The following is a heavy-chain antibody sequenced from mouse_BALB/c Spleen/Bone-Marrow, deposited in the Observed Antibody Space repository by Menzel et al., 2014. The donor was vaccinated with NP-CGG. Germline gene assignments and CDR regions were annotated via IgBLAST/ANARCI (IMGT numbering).Heavy chain of an antibody. J-gene: IGHJ3*01. CDR1: GYTFTSYT. D-gene: IGHD4-1*01. CDR2: INPSSGYT. Sequence: VMLVESGAELARPGASVKMSCKASGYTFTSYTMHWVKQRPGQGLEWIRYINPSSGYTNYDQKFKDKATLTADKSSSTAYMQRSSLTSEDSAVYYCARERNWDSFAYWGQGTLVTVSA. V-gene: IGHV1-4*01. CDR3: ARERNWDSFAY.